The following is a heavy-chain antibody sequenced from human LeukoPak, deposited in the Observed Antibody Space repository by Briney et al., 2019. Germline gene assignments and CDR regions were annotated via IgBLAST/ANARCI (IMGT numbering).Heavy chain of an antibody. D-gene: IGHD1-1*01. CDR1: GGSISSNNW. CDR2: IYHSGSP. CDR3: ARVNINNWHSCDY. Sequence: SETLSLTCAVSGGSISSNNWWGWVRQPPGKGLEWIGEIYHSGSPNYNPSLKSRVTISVDKSRNHFSPNLSSVTAADTAVYYCARVNINNWHSCDYWGQGTLVTVSS. J-gene: IGHJ4*02. V-gene: IGHV4-4*02.